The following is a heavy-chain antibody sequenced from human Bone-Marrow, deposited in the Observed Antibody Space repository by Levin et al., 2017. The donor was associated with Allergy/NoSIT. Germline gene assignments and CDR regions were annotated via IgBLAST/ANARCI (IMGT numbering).Heavy chain of an antibody. D-gene: IGHD3-16*01. V-gene: IGHV3-23*01. CDR1: GFTFNTYA. CDR2: ISDSGGST. CDR3: AKGVLYDSKSDY. J-gene: IGHJ4*02. Sequence: PGGSLRLSCAASGFTFNTYAMSWVRQAPGKGLEWVSDISDSGGSTYYADSVKGRFTISRDNSKNTLYLQMNSLRAEDTALYYCAKGVLYDSKSDYWGQGTLVTVSS.